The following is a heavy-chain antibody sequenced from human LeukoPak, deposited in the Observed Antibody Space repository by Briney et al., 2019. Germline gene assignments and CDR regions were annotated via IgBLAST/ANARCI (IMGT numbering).Heavy chain of an antibody. CDR3: RWIFWSVTHEYYYYYMDV. V-gene: IGHV1-2*02. J-gene: IGHJ6*03. Sequence: ASVKVSCKASGYTFTGYYMHWVRQAPGQGLEWMGWINPNSGGTNYAQKFQGRVTMTRDTSISTAYMELSRLRSDDTAVYYCRWIFWSVTHEYYYYYMDVWGKGTTVTVSS. CDR1: GYTFTGYY. CDR2: INPNSGGT. D-gene: IGHD3-3*01.